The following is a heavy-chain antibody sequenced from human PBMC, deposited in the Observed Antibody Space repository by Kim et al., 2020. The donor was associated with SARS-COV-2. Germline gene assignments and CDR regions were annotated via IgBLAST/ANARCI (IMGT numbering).Heavy chain of an antibody. D-gene: IGHD3-10*02. CDR3: ARESHYYVPFDP. CDR2: IYYSGST. Sequence: SETLSLTCTVSGGSISSSSYYWGWIRQPPGKGLEWIGSIYYSGSTYYNPSLMSRVTISVDTSKNQFSLKLSSVTAADTTVYYCARESHYYVPFDPWGQGTLVTVSS. V-gene: IGHV4-39*07. CDR1: GGSISSSSYY. J-gene: IGHJ5*02.